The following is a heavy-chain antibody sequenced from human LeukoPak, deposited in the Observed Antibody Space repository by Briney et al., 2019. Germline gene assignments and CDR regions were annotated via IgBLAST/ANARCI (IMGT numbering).Heavy chain of an antibody. D-gene: IGHD6-6*01. CDR2: IYTRGGT. CDR1: GGSISSGRYY. Sequence: SETLSLTCTVSGGSISSGRYYWSWIRQPAGKGLEWIGRIYTRGGTNYNPSLRSRVTMSLDTSKNQFSLKLSSVTAADTAVYYCARELEYSSSSSTDLEYWGQGTLVTVSS. CDR3: ARELEYSSSSSTDLEY. J-gene: IGHJ4*02. V-gene: IGHV4-61*02.